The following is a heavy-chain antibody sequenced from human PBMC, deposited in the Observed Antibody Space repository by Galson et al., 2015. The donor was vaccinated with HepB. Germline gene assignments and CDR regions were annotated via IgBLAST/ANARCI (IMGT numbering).Heavy chain of an antibody. Sequence: SLRLSCAASGFTFSSYAMSWVRQAPGKGLEWVPAISGSGGSTYYADSVKGRFTISRDNSKNTLYLQMNSLRAEDTAVYYCAKGFNYYDSSDPTPYYGMDVWGQGTTVTVSS. D-gene: IGHD3-22*01. CDR2: ISGSGGST. V-gene: IGHV3-23*01. CDR3: AKGFNYYDSSDPTPYYGMDV. CDR1: GFTFSSYA. J-gene: IGHJ6*02.